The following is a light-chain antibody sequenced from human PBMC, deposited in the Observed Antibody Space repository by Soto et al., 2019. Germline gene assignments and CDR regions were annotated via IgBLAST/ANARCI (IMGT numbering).Light chain of an antibody. V-gene: IGLV2-14*01. CDR3: SSYTTSSTWV. CDR2: EVS. J-gene: IGLJ3*02. CDR1: SSDVGGYNY. Sequence: QSALTQPASVSGSPGQSITISCTATSSDVGGYNYVSWFQQHPSKAPKLIIYEVSNRPSGLSNRFSGSKSGNTASLTISGLQAEDEADYYCSSYTTSSTWVFGGGTKLTVL.